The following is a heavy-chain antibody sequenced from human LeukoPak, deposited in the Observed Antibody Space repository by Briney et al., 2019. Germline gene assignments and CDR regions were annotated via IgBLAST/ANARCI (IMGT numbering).Heavy chain of an antibody. Sequence: ASVKVSCKASGYTCTGYYMHWVRQAPGQGLEWMGWINPNSGGTNYAQKFQGRVTMTRDTSITAAYMELGRLRSDDTAVYYCARETEYSSAWYSIDSWGQGTLVSVSS. D-gene: IGHD6-19*01. V-gene: IGHV1-2*02. CDR2: INPNSGGT. J-gene: IGHJ4*02. CDR3: ARETEYSSAWYSIDS. CDR1: GYTCTGYY.